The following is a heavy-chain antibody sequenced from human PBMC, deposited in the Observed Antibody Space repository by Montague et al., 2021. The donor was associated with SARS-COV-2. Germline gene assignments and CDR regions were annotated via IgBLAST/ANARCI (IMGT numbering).Heavy chain of an antibody. D-gene: IGHD3-9*01. V-gene: IGHV3-30-3*01. Sequence: SLRLSCPASGFTFSSYAMHWVRQAPGKGLEWVAVISYDGSNKYYADSVKGRFTISRNNSKNTLYLQMNSLRAEDTAEYYCARDPFYYDILTGYIYPAYYYYGMDVWGQGTTVTVSS. CDR2: ISYDGSNK. CDR3: ARDPFYYDILTGYIYPAYYYYGMDV. J-gene: IGHJ6*02. CDR1: GFTFSSYA.